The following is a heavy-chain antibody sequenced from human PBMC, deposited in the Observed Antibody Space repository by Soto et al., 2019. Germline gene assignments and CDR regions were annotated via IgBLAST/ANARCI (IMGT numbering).Heavy chain of an antibody. CDR1: GFTFSSYS. J-gene: IGHJ4*02. Sequence: PGGSLRLSCAASGFTFSSYSMNWVRQAPGKGLEWVSAISSSSSYIYYADSVKGRFTISRDNAKNSLYLQMNSLRAEDTAVYYCARDILWFGELDLPFDYWGQGTLVTVSS. D-gene: IGHD3-10*01. V-gene: IGHV3-21*01. CDR3: ARDILWFGELDLPFDY. CDR2: ISSSSSYI.